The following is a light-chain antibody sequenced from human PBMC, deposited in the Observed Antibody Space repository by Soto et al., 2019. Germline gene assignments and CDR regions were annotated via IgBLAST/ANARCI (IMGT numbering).Light chain of an antibody. CDR1: QDISNH. Sequence: IQITHSPSSLSASVLYRVTITCQSSQDISNHLNWYQQKPGKAPELLMFDASNLEPGVPSRFSGSGSGTDFTLTISSLQPEDVATYFCQQYDNFPPITFGQGTRLEIK. CDR2: DAS. CDR3: QQYDNFPPIT. J-gene: IGKJ5*01. V-gene: IGKV1-33*01.